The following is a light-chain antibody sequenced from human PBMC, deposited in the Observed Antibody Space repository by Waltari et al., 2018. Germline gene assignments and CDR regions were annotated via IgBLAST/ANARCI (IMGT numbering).Light chain of an antibody. CDR2: DVT. J-gene: IGLJ2*01. V-gene: IGLV2-14*03. Sequence: QSALTTPASVSGSPGQSITISCIGTSSDVGGYAYGSWYQPHPGKPPKLMIYDVTNRPSGVSVRFSGSKSGNTSSLTISGLQAEDEADYYCSSFTSSSTLVFGGGTELTVL. CDR1: SSDVGGYAY. CDR3: SSFTSSSTLV.